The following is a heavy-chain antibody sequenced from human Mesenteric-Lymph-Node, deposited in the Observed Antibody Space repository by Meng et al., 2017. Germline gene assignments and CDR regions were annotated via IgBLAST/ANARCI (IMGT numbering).Heavy chain of an antibody. CDR3: TRRRTYYYDSSGYYAYAFDI. CDR1: GFTFGDYA. J-gene: IGHJ3*02. D-gene: IGHD3-22*01. CDR2: IRSKAYGGTT. V-gene: IGHV3-49*03. Sequence: GESLKISCTASGFTFGDYAMSWFRQAPGKGLEWVGFIRSKAYGGTTEYAASVKGRFTISRDDSKSIAYLQMNSLKTEDTAVYYCTRRRTYYYDSSGYYAYAFDIWGQGTMVTVSS.